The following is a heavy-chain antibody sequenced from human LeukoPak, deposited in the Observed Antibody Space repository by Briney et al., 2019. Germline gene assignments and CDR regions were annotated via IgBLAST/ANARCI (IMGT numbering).Heavy chain of an antibody. J-gene: IGHJ3*02. CDR1: GGSFSGYY. CDR3: ARRLRGYYYAFDI. CDR2: INHSGST. Sequence: SETLSLTCAVYGGSFSGYYWSWIRQPPGKGLEWIGEINHSGSTNYNPSLKSRVTISVDTSKNQFSLKLSSVTAADTAVYYCARRLRGYYYAFDIWSQGTMVTVSS. D-gene: IGHD3-22*01. V-gene: IGHV4-34*01.